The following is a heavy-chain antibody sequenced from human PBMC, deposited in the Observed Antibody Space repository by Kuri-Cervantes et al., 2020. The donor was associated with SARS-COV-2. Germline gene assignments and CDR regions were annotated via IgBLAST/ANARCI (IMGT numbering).Heavy chain of an antibody. CDR1: GFTFSSYG. D-gene: IGHD2/OR15-2a*01. V-gene: IGHV3-30*03. CDR3: ARDRGIVETFDY. Sequence: GGSLRLSCAASGFTFSSYGMHWVRQAPGKGLEWVAVIPYDGSNKYYADSVKGRFTISRDNSKNTLYLQMNSLRAEDTAVYYCARDRGIVETFDYWGQGTLVTVSS. CDR2: IPYDGSNK. J-gene: IGHJ4*02.